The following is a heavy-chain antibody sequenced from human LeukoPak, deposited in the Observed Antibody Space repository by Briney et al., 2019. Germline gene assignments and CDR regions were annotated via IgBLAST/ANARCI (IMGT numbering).Heavy chain of an antibody. CDR1: GYTFTSYG. Sequence: GASVKVSCKASGYTFTSYGISWVRQAPGQGLEWMGWISAYNGNTNYAQKLQGRVTMTTDTSTSTAYMELRSLRSDDTAVYYCARDSVVVPAAMIIPWGQGTLVAVSS. V-gene: IGHV1-18*01. CDR2: ISAYNGNT. J-gene: IGHJ5*02. D-gene: IGHD2-2*01. CDR3: ARDSVVVPAAMIIP.